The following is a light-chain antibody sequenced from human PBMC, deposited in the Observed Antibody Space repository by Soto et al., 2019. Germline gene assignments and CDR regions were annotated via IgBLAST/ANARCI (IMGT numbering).Light chain of an antibody. V-gene: IGLV2-23*01. CDR3: CSYAGPWV. CDR1: SSDVGSYNL. Sequence: QSVLTQPASVSGSPGQSITISCTGTSSDVGSYNLVSWYQQHPGKAPKLMIYEGSKRPSGVSNRFSGSKSGNTASLTISGLQAEDEADYYCCSYAGPWVFGGGTQLTVL. CDR2: EGS. J-gene: IGLJ3*02.